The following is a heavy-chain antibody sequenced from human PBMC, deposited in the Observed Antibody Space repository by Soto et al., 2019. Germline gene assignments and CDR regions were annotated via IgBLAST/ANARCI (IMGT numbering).Heavy chain of an antibody. Sequence: QDQLVQSGAEVKKPGASVKVSCKASGYTFTSYGINWVRQAPGQGLEWMGWISAYNGNTDYAQKVQGRVTMTTDTSTSTAYMELRSLTSDDTAVYYCARDRRTVWSTTTDYGMDVWGQGTTVTVSS. V-gene: IGHV1-18*04. CDR2: ISAYNGNT. CDR3: ARDRRTVWSTTTDYGMDV. CDR1: GYTFTSYG. J-gene: IGHJ6*02. D-gene: IGHD2-2*01.